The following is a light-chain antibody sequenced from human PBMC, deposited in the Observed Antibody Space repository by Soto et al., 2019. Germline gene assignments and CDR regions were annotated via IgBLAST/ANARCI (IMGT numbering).Light chain of an antibody. CDR3: QPRSNGRPGVT. CDR2: DAS. Sequence: EIVLTQSPDTLSLSPGERATLSCRASQSVSSSLAWYQQKPGQAPRLLIYDASNRATGIPARFSGSGSGTDFTPTLSSLVPEAFAVRYRQPRSNGRPGVTVGPGTKGDSK. J-gene: IGKJ3*01. CDR1: QSVSSS. V-gene: IGKV3-11*01.